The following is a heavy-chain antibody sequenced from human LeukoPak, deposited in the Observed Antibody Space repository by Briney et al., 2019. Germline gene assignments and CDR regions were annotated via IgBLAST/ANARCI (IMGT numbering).Heavy chain of an antibody. J-gene: IGHJ4*02. CDR1: GGSISSYY. Sequence: PSETLSLTCTVSGGSISSYYWSWIRQPPGKGLERIGYIYYSGSTNYNPSLKSRVTISVDTSKNQFSLKLSSVTAADTAVYYCASFGGYGDYPPSYYFDYWGQGTLVTVSS. CDR3: ASFGGYGDYPPSYYFDY. CDR2: IYYSGST. V-gene: IGHV4-59*01. D-gene: IGHD4-17*01.